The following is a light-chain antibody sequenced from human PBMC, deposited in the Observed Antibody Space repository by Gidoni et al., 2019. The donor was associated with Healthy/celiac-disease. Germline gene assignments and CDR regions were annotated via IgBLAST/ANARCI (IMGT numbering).Light chain of an antibody. CDR3: QQYGSSPYT. CDR1: QSVSSSY. J-gene: IGKJ2*01. V-gene: IGKV3-20*01. CDR2: GAS. Sequence: EIVLTQSPGPLSLSPGERATLSCRSSQSVSSSYLAWYQQKPGQAPRLLIYGASSRATGIPDRFSGSGSGTDFTLTISRLEPEDFAVYYCQQYGSSPYTFXXXTKLEIK.